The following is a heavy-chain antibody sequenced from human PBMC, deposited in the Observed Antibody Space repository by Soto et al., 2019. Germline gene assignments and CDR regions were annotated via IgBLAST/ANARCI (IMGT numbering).Heavy chain of an antibody. D-gene: IGHD3-3*01. V-gene: IGHV1-18*01. CDR2: ISPDNGDT. CDR3: AIDRIITIFGVVPPIGY. Sequence: QVQLVQSGAEVKKPGASVNVSCKASGYTFTYYGISWVRQAPGQGLEWMGWISPDNGDTKYAQHLRGRVTMTTDTSTNTAYMELKGLRFDYTAFYYCAIDRIITIFGVVPPIGYWGQGTLITVSS. CDR1: GYTFTYYG. J-gene: IGHJ4*02.